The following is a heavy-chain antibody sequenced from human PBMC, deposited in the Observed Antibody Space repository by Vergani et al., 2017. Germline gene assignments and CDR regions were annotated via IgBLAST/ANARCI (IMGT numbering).Heavy chain of an antibody. V-gene: IGHV4-4*07. CDR2: IFTTGST. CDR1: GGSISSYY. CDR3: ARNYYYDTGGRAFDI. D-gene: IGHD3-22*01. J-gene: IGHJ3*02. Sequence: QVQLQESGPGLVKPSETLSLTCTVSGGSISSYYWSWIRQSAGKGLEWIGRIFTTGSTNFNPSLKSRLTMSLETSKNRFSLKLNSVTAADTAVYYCARNYYYDTGGRAFDIWGQGTMVTVSS.